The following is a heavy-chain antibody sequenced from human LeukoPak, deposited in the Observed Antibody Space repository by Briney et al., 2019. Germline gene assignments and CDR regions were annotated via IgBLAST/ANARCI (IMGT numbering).Heavy chain of an antibody. V-gene: IGHV3-30*02. J-gene: IGHJ4*02. CDR2: IRYDGSNK. Sequence: GGSLRLSCAASGFTFSSYGMHWVRQAPGKGLEWVAFIRYDGSNKYYADSVKGRFTISRDNSKNTLYLQMNSLRAEDTAVYYCAKGAWDIVVVPVALRFDYWGQGTLVTVSS. CDR3: AKGAWDIVVVPVALRFDY. D-gene: IGHD2-2*01. CDR1: GFTFSSYG.